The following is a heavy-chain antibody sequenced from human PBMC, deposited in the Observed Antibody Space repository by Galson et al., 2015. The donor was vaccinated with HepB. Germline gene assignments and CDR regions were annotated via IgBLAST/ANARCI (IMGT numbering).Heavy chain of an antibody. D-gene: IGHD3-22*01. Sequence: SLRLSCAASGFTFSSYAMHWVRQAPGKGLEWVAVISYDGSNKYYADSVKGRFTISRDNSKNTLYLQMNSLRAEDTAGYYCARVREGLSSGCDNWFDPWGQRTLVTLSS. CDR2: ISYDGSNK. CDR3: ARVREGLSSGCDNWFDP. CDR1: GFTFSSYA. V-gene: IGHV3-30-3*01. J-gene: IGHJ5*02.